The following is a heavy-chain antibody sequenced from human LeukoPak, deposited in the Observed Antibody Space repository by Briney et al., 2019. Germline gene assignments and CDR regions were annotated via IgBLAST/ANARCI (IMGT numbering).Heavy chain of an antibody. CDR2: IYSTGKN. V-gene: IGHV4-4*08. J-gene: IGHJ4*02. D-gene: IGHD6-19*01. CDR3: VRRDTGWNYFDY. CDR1: GGSINSHY. Sequence: PSETLSLTCAVSGGSINSHYWGWIRQPPGNGLQWIGDIYSTGKNNYNPSLKSRVTISLDTSKSHLSLNLTSVLAADTAIYYCVRRDTGWNYFDYWGQGILVTVSS.